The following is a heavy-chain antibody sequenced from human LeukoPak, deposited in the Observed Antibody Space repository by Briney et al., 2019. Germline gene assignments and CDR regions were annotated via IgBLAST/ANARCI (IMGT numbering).Heavy chain of an antibody. CDR1: GGSISSGSYY. D-gene: IGHD1-1*01. Sequence: SETLSLTCTVSGGSISSGSYYWNWIRQPAGKGLEWIVRSYSSGSTNYNPSLKSRVTISVDTSKKQFSLKVSSVTAADTAVYYCARGAGSTTSNDAFDIWGQGTMVTVSS. CDR2: SYSSGST. CDR3: ARGAGSTTSNDAFDI. V-gene: IGHV4-61*02. J-gene: IGHJ3*02.